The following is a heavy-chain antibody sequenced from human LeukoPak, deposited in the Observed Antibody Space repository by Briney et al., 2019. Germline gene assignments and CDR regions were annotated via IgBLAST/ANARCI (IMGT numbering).Heavy chain of an antibody. V-gene: IGHV4-59*01. D-gene: IGHD3-10*01. CDR2: IYYSGST. J-gene: IGHJ6*04. CDR1: GGSISSYY. CDR3: ARATYMVRGYYYYGMDV. Sequence: KPSETLSLTCTVSGGSISSYYWSWIRQPPGKGLEWIGYIYYSGSTNYNPSLKSRVTISVDTSKNQFSLKLSSVTAADTAVYYCARATYMVRGYYYYGMDVWGKGTTVTVSS.